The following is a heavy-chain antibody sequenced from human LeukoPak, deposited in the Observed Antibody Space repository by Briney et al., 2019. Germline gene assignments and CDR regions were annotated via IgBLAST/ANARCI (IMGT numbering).Heavy chain of an antibody. Sequence: GGSLRLSCAASGFTFSNYAMSWVGQAPGKGLEWVSGISGGGGGTTSYADSVKGRFTISRDNSKNTLFLQMNSLRADDTAVYYCAKDPSYEWGQGTLVTVSS. CDR2: ISGGGGGT. CDR1: GFTFSNYA. J-gene: IGHJ4*02. D-gene: IGHD3-22*01. CDR3: AKDPSYE. V-gene: IGHV3-23*01.